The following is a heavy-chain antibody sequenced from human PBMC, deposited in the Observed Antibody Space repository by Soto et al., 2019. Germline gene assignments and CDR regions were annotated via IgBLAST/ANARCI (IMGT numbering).Heavy chain of an antibody. CDR1: GFTFSSYW. V-gene: IGHV3-7*04. D-gene: IGHD3-10*01. CDR2: IKQDGSVR. Sequence: GGSLRLSCVVSGFTFSSYWMSWVRQAPGKGLEWLANIKQDGSVRYYLDSVKGRFTISRDNTKNSVYLQMTSLRVEDTAVYYCARDAGKLGPDNDSWGEGTLVTVSP. J-gene: IGHJ5*02. CDR3: ARDAGKLGPDNDS.